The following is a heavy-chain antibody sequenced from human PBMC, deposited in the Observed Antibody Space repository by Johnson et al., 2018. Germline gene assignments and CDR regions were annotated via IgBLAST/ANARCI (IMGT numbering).Heavy chain of an antibody. CDR1: GFTFSSYA. D-gene: IGHD2-15*01. J-gene: IGHJ6*03. CDR2: ISYDGSNK. V-gene: IGHV3-30-3*01. Sequence: QVQLVQSGGGVVQPGRSLRLSCAASGFTFSSYAMHWVRQAPGKGLEWVAVISYDGSNKYYADSVKDRFTISRDNSKNTLYLQMNSLRAGDTAVYYCAAARLPLFFYYYYRDVWGKGTTVTVSS. CDR3: AAARLPLFFYYYYRDV.